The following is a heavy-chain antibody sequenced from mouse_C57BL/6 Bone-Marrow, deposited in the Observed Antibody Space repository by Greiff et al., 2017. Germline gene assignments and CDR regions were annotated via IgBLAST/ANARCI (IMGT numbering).Heavy chain of an antibody. Sequence: VQLQQPGAELVMPGASVKISCKVSGYTFTDHTIHWMKQRPEQGLEWIGYIYPRDGSTKYNEKFKGKATLTADKSSSTAYMQLNSLTSEDSAVYFCARGWLLRLFYAMDYWGQGTSVTVSS. J-gene: IGHJ4*01. CDR2: IYPRDGST. V-gene: IGHV1-78*01. CDR3: ARGWLLRLFYAMDY. CDR1: GYTFTDHT. D-gene: IGHD2-3*01.